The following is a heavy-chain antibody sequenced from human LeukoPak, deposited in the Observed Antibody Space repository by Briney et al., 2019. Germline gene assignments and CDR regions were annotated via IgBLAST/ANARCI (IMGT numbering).Heavy chain of an antibody. D-gene: IGHD4-17*01. CDR2: IYYSGST. J-gene: IGHJ4*02. V-gene: IGHV4-39*07. Sequence: SETLSLTCTVSGGSISSSSYYWGWIRQPPGKGLEWIGSIYYSGSTYYNPSLKSRVTISVDTSKNQFSLKLTSVIAADTAVYYCARHAVDYGDYVNYFDFWGQGTLVTVSS. CDR1: GGSISSSSYY. CDR3: ARHAVDYGDYVNYFDF.